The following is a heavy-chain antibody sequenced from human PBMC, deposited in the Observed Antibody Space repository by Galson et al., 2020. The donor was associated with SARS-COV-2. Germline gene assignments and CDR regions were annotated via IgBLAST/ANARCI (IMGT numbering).Heavy chain of an antibody. CDR2: ISHSGST. J-gene: IGHJ4*02. Sequence: SETLSLTCTVFGGSITSYYWSWIRQPPGKGLEWIGYISHSGSTNWNPSLKSRVTISLDTSKNLLSLKLIFVTAADTAVYYCARRASSSWSAFYYWGQGTLVTVSS. CDR1: GGSITSYY. CDR3: ARRASSSWSAFYY. V-gene: IGHV4-59*01. D-gene: IGHD6-13*01.